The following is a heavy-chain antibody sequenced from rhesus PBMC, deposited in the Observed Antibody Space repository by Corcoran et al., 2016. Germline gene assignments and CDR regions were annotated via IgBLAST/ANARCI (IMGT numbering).Heavy chain of an antibody. CDR3: AREYWRTGTSGDGLDS. J-gene: IGHJ6*01. CDR1: GASISSNY. Sequence: QLQLQASGPGLVQPSETLSLTSALSGASISSNYWRCIRQPPGQGLELLGRISGSGGSTDDNPSLKSRVTISTDTSKNHFSSKLRSVTAADTGVYYCAREYWRTGTSGDGLDSWGQGVVVTVSS. CDR2: ISGSGGST. V-gene: IGHV4-173*01. D-gene: IGHD1-26*01.